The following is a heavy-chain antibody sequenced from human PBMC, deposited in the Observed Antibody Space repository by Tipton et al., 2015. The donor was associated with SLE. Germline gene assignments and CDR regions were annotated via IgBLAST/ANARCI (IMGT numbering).Heavy chain of an antibody. CDR1: GFTFNNYA. J-gene: IGHJ4*02. D-gene: IGHD3/OR15-3a*01. CDR3: ARDGLRGIGKFFDY. Sequence: SLRLSCAASGFTFNNYAIHWIRQAPGKGLEYVSAISSSGNTYYADSVKGRFTISRDNSMNTLDLQMGSLRAEDTAVYYCARDGLRGIGKFFDYWGQGTLVTVSS. V-gene: IGHV3-64*02. CDR2: ISSSGNT.